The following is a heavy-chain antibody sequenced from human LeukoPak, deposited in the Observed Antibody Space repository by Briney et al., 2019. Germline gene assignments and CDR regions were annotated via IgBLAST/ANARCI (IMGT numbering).Heavy chain of an antibody. CDR2: INHSGST. Sequence: SSETLSLTCAVYGGSFSGYYWSWIRQPPGKGLEWIGEINHSGSTNYNPSLKSRVTISVDTSKNQFSLKLSSVTAADTAVYYCARLGASRYNSLQGFDPWGQGTLVTVSS. CDR3: ARLGASRYNSLQGFDP. J-gene: IGHJ5*02. D-gene: IGHD6-13*01. CDR1: GGSFSGYY. V-gene: IGHV4-34*01.